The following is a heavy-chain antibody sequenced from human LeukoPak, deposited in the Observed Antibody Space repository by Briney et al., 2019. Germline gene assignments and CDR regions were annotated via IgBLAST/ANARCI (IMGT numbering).Heavy chain of an antibody. CDR1: GYTFTSYY. CDR3: ASQGGDYYDSSGYLDY. CDR2: INPSGGST. Sequence: ASVKVSCKASGYTFTSYYMHWVRQAPGQGLEWMGIINPSGGSTSYAQKFRGRVTMTRDTSTSTVYMELSSLRSEDTAVYYCASQGGDYYDSSGYLDYWGQGTLVTVSS. J-gene: IGHJ4*02. D-gene: IGHD3-22*01. V-gene: IGHV1-46*01.